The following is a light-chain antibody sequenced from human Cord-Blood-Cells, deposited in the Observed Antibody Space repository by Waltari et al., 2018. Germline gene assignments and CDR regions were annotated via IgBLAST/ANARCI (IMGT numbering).Light chain of an antibody. CDR2: WAS. CDR1: QSVLYSSNNKNY. V-gene: IGKV4-1*01. J-gene: IGKJ2*01. Sequence: DIVMTQSPDSLAVSLGERATINCKSSQSVLYSSNNKNYLAWYQQKPGQPPKLLIYWASTRESGVPDRFSGSGSGTDFTLTISSLQAKDVAVYYCQQYYSTPYTCGQGTKLEIK. CDR3: QQYYSTPYT.